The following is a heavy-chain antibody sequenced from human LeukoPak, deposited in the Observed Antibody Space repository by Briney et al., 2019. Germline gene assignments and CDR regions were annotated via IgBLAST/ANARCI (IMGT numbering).Heavy chain of an antibody. CDR3: MRTYCSNISCFYFDY. CDR2: IFHAGTT. CDR1: GASISSSNW. Sequence: PSETPSLTCAVSGASISSSNWWSWARQPPGKGLEWIGEIFHAGTTNYNPSLQSRVTISVDNSRNQFSLKLTSETAADTAVYYCMRTYCSNISCFYFDYWGQGTLVTVSS. V-gene: IGHV4-4*02. D-gene: IGHD2-2*01. J-gene: IGHJ4*02.